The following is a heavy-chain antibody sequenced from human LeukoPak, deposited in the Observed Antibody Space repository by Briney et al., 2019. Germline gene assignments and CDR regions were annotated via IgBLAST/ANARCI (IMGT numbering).Heavy chain of an antibody. CDR3: ARAEYYGSGSNAYTGFDP. CDR2: IYSGGST. D-gene: IGHD3-10*01. V-gene: IGHV3-53*05. J-gene: IGHJ5*02. CDR1: GFTVSSNY. Sequence: PGGSLRLSCAASGFTVSSNYMNWVRQAPGKGLEWVSVIYSGGSTYYVDSVKGRFTISRDNSKNTLYLQMNSLRSEDTAVYYCARAEYYGSGSNAYTGFDPWGQGTLVTVSS.